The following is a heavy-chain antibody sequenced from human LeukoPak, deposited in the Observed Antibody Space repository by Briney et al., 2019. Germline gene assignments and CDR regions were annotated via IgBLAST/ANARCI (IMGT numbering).Heavy chain of an antibody. Sequence: SETLSLTCVVYGGSFSGYLWSWIRQPPGKGLEWIGEITPSGGTNYSPSLKSRVSISIDTSKKKLSLRLTSVTAADSAVYYCASSFYYDSRDYWGQGTLVTVSS. CDR2: ITPSGGT. D-gene: IGHD3-22*01. CDR3: ASSFYYDSRDY. J-gene: IGHJ4*02. CDR1: GGSFSGYL. V-gene: IGHV4-34*01.